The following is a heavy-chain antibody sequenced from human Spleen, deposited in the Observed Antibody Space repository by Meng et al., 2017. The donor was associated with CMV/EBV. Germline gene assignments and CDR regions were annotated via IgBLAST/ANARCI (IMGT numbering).Heavy chain of an antibody. CDR3: ARSRIVGVYIPYGY. CDR2: INHSGST. CDR1: GWAFSGSY. J-gene: IGHJ4*02. Sequence: VQLQQWGPGVLTASEPPSLTVAVYGWAFSGSYWSWIRQPPGKGLEWIGEINHSGSTNYNPSLKSRVTISVDTSKNQFSLKLSSVTAADTAVYYCARSRIVGVYIPYGYWGQGTLVTVSS. D-gene: IGHD1-26*01. V-gene: IGHV4-34*01.